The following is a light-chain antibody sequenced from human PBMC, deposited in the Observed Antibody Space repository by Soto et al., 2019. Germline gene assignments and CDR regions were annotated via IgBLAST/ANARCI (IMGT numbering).Light chain of an antibody. CDR3: QVSDSSTEV. J-gene: IGLJ1*01. CDR1: NTGNKD. V-gene: IGLV3-9*01. CDR2: KNN. Sequence: SYELTQPLSVSVALGQTARIACSGNNTGNKDVHWYQQKPGQAPVLVIFKNNDRPSWIPERFSGFNSGNTATLTISGAQDGDEADYYCQVSDSSTEVFGSGTKLTVL.